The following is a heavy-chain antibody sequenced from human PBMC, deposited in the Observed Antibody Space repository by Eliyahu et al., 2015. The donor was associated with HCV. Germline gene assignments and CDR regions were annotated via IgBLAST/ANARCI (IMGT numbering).Heavy chain of an antibody. CDR2: IKDGGTT. D-gene: IGHD6-13*01. CDR1: GFTFNYAW. CDR3: TREPYAASATIDS. Sequence: DVQLVESGGGLVKPGGSLTLSCVASGFTFNYAWMNWVRQAPGKGLEWVGRIKDGGTTDYPTAVKGRFIISRDDSTDMVFLQMNSLRSEDTAVYYCTREPYAASATIDSWGRGTLVTVSS. J-gene: IGHJ4*02. V-gene: IGHV3-15*07.